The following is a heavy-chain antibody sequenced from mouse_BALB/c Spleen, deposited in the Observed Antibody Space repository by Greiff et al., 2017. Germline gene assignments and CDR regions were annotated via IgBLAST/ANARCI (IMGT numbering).Heavy chain of an antibody. V-gene: IGHV5-6*03. Sequence: DVKLVESGGGLVKPGGSLKLSCAASGFTFSSYGMSWVRQTPDKRLEWVATISSGGSYTYYPDSVKGRFTISRDNAKNTLYLQMSSLKSEDTAMYYCARHEGSAMDYWGQGTSVTVSS. CDR2: ISSGGSYT. CDR3: ARHEGSAMDY. J-gene: IGHJ4*01. CDR1: GFTFSSYG.